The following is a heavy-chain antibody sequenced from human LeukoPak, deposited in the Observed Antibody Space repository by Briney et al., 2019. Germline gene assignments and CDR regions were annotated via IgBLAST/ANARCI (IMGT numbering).Heavy chain of an antibody. Sequence: GSLRLSCAASGFTFSSYSMNWVRQAPGKGLEWVSSISSSSSYIYYADSVKGRFTISRDNAKNSLYLQMNSLRAEDSAVYYCARDSQYSSGWYFRGGYYGMDVWGQGTTVTVSS. J-gene: IGHJ6*02. CDR3: ARDSQYSSGWYFRGGYYGMDV. D-gene: IGHD6-19*01. CDR2: ISSSSSYI. CDR1: GFTFSSYS. V-gene: IGHV3-21*01.